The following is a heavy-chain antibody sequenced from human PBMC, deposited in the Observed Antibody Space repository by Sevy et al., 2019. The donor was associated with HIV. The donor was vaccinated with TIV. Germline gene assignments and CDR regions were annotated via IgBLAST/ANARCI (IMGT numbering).Heavy chain of an antibody. CDR3: ARVVDYGSGTFIDY. D-gene: IGHD3-10*01. J-gene: IGHJ4*02. CDR1: GYTFTGYS. V-gene: IGHV1-2*02. Sequence: ASVKVSCKASGYTFTGYSIYWVRQAPGQGLEWMGWINPNSGDTNYAQKFQGRVTMTRDTSISTAYMELSRLRSDDTAMYYCARVVDYGSGTFIDYWGQGTLVTVSS. CDR2: INPNSGDT.